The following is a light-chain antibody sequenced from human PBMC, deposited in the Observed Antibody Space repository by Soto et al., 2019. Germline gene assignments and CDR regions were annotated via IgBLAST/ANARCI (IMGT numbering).Light chain of an antibody. CDR1: SSDVGAYIF. V-gene: IGLV2-8*01. CDR2: DVN. Sequence: QSVLTQPPSASGSPGQSVTISCTGTSSDVGAYIFVSWYQQHPGKAPKLMVYDVNRRPPGVPDRFFGSKSGNTASLTVSGLQAEDEADYYCVSFAGDTYVFGTGTKLTVL. CDR3: VSFAGDTYV. J-gene: IGLJ1*01.